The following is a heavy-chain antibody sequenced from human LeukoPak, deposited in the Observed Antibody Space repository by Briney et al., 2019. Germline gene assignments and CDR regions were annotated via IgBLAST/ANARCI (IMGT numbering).Heavy chain of an antibody. D-gene: IGHD3-10*01. V-gene: IGHV4-59*01. CDR2: IYYSGST. J-gene: IGHJ3*02. CDR3: ARVTGIEDAFDI. CDR1: GGSISSYY. Sequence: ASETLSLTCTVSGGSISSYYWSWIRQPPGKGLEWIGYIYYSGSTNYNPSLKSRVTISVDTSKNQFSLKLSSVTAADTAVYYCARVTGIEDAFDIWGQGTMVTVSS.